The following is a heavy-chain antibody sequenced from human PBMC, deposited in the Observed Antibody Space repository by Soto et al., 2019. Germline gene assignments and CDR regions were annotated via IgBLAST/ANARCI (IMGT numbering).Heavy chain of an antibody. J-gene: IGHJ3*02. Sequence: GRVTISADESTSTAYVELTSLRSEDTAVYYCARFSPDFDACDIWGQGTMVTVSS. V-gene: IGHV1-69*01. D-gene: IGHD2-21*02. CDR3: ARFSPDFDACDI.